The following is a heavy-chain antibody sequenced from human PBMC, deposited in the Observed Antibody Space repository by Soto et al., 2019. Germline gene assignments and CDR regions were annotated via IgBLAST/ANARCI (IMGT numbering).Heavy chain of an antibody. J-gene: IGHJ4*01. CDR1: GFTFSTYA. CDR2: ISYTGANQ. Sequence: QVRRVESGGGAVQPGDSLRLSCDASGFTFSTYARHWVRQAPGKGLEWVAFISYTGANQYYADSVKGRFTVSRDNSKNIASLQMTSLKPEDSAVYCARDAFLYSRGVYYDHWGHGTLVTVSS. V-gene: IGHV3-30-3*01. D-gene: IGHD4-4*01. CDR3: ARDAFLYSRGVYYDH.